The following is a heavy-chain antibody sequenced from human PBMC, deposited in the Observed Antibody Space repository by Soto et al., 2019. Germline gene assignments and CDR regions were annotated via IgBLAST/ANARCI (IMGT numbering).Heavy chain of an antibody. CDR1: GFTFSSYG. V-gene: IGHV3-30*18. CDR3: AKDPYDSSGF. Sequence: GGSLRLSCAASGFTFSSYGMHWVRQAPGKGLEWVAVISYDGSNKYYADSVKGRFTISRDNSKNTLYLQMNSLRAEDTAVYYCAKDPYDSSGFWGQGTLVTVYS. CDR2: ISYDGSNK. J-gene: IGHJ4*02. D-gene: IGHD3-22*01.